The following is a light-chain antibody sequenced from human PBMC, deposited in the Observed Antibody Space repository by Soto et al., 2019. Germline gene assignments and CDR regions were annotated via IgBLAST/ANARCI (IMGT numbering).Light chain of an antibody. CDR2: KAS. Sequence: DIQMTQSPSTLSASVGDRVTITCRASQSISGWLAWYQQKPGKAPNLLIYKASTLESGVPSRFSGSGSGTEFTLTISSLQPDDFATYYCQQYNRYSTFGQGTNLEIK. CDR1: QSISGW. J-gene: IGKJ2*01. CDR3: QQYNRYST. V-gene: IGKV1-5*03.